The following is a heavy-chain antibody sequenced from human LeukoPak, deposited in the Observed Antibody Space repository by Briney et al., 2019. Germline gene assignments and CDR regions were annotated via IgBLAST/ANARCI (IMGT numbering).Heavy chain of an antibody. D-gene: IGHD1-1*01. CDR3: ARLTGTTGFDY. CDR1: GFPFSSYW. J-gene: IGHJ4*02. CDR2: IKQDGSDK. V-gene: IGHV3-7*01. Sequence: PGGSLRLSCAASGFPFSSYWMSWVRQAPGKGLEWVANIKQDGSDKYYVDSVKGRFTISRDNAKNSLYLQVNSLRADDTAVYSCARLTGTTGFDYWGQGTLVTVSS.